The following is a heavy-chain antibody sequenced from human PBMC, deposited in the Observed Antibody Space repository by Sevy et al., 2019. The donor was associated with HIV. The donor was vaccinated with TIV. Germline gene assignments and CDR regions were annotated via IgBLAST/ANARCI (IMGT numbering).Heavy chain of an antibody. D-gene: IGHD3-3*01. Sequence: ASVKVSCKASGGTFSSYAINWVRQAPGQGLEWMGGIIPIFGTANYAQKFQGRVTITADESTSTAYMELSSLRSEDTAVYYCARGVRYDFWSGYYKPYYYYYMDVWGKGTTVTVSS. CDR3: ARGVRYDFWSGYYKPYYYYYMDV. J-gene: IGHJ6*03. CDR1: GGTFSSYA. V-gene: IGHV1-69*13. CDR2: IIPIFGTA.